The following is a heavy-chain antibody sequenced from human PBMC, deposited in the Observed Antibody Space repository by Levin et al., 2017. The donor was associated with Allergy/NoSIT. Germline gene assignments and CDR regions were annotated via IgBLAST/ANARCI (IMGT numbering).Heavy chain of an antibody. V-gene: IGHV3-48*01. CDR1: GFTFSSYS. J-gene: IGHJ3*02. CDR3: ARDKNSDSGWGAFDI. D-gene: IGHD6-19*01. CDR2: ISSSSSTI. Sequence: SCKASGFTFSSYSMNWVRQAPGKGLEWVSYISSSSSTIYYADSVKGRFTISRDNAKNSLYLQMNSLRAEDTAVYYCARDKNSDSGWGAFDIWGQGTMVTVSS.